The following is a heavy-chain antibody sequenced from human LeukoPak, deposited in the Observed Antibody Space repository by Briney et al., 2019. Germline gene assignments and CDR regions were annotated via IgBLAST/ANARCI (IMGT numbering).Heavy chain of an antibody. Sequence: GESLKISCKGSGYSVTSYWIGWVRQMPGKGLEWMGIIYPGDSDTRYSPSFQGQVTISADKSVSTAYLQWSSLKASDTAMYYCARRPYCSSTSCYRNFDYWGQGTLVTVSS. CDR3: ARRPYCSSTSCYRNFDY. V-gene: IGHV5-51*01. J-gene: IGHJ4*02. CDR2: IYPGDSDT. D-gene: IGHD2-2*01. CDR1: GYSVTSYW.